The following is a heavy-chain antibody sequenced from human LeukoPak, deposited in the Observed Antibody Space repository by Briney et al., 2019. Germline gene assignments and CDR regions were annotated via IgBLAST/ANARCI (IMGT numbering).Heavy chain of an antibody. J-gene: IGHJ4*02. CDR2: IYYSGST. CDR1: GGSISSYY. Sequence: KPSETLSLTCTVSGGSISSYYWSWIRQPPGKGLEWIGYIYYSGSTNYNPSLKGRVTISGDASANQFSLKLSSVTAADTAVYYCARGHGGDSGHYYGSGSYSATYYFDYWGQGTLVTVSS. CDR3: ARGHGGDSGHYYGSGSYSATYYFDY. D-gene: IGHD3-10*01. V-gene: IGHV4-59*01.